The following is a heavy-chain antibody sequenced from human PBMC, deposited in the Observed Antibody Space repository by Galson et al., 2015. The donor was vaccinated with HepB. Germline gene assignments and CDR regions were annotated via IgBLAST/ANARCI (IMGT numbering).Heavy chain of an antibody. CDR3: ARQDYYGSGNRNAFDI. Sequence: QSGAEVKKPGESLKISCKGSGYSFTSYWIGWVRQMPGKGLEWMGIIYPGDSDTRYSPSFQGQVTISADKSISTAYLQWSSLKASDTAMYYCARQDYYGSGNRNAFDIWGQGTMVTVSS. J-gene: IGHJ3*02. V-gene: IGHV5-51*01. CDR1: GYSFTSYW. D-gene: IGHD3-10*01. CDR2: IYPGDSDT.